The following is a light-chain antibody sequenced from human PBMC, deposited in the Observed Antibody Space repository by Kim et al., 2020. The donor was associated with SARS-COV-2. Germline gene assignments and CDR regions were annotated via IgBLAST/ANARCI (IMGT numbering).Light chain of an antibody. CDR1: QSVSGW. J-gene: IGKJ2*01. Sequence: DIQMTQSPSTLSASVGDRVTITCRASQSVSGWLAWYQQKPGKAPKLLISGASSLESGVSSRFSGSGSGTEFTLTIRSLQPDEFATYYCQQYNSYHTFGQGTKVDIK. CDR3: QQYNSYHT. V-gene: IGKV1-5*01. CDR2: GAS.